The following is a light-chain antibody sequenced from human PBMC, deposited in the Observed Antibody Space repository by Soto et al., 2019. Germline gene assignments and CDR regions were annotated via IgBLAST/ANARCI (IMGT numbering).Light chain of an antibody. J-gene: IGKJ1*01. CDR2: GAS. CDR3: HQYNNWPSWT. V-gene: IGKV3-15*01. CDR1: QSVSSN. Sequence: EIVITVSPATLSVSTGERATLSCRASQSVSSNLAWYQQKPGQAPRLLIYGASTRATGIPARFSGSGSGTEFTLTISSLQSEDFAVYYCHQYNNWPSWTFGQGTKVDIK.